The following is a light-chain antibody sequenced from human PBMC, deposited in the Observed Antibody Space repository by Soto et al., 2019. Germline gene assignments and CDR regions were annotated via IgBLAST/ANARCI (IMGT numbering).Light chain of an antibody. Sequence: AIRLTQSPSSLSASTGARVTITCRASPGISSSLAWYQQKPVRAPQLLIYAASTLQGGVPSRFSGSGSGTDSTLTNSGLQSEDGATDYCQQDYSDPPVTCGQGTKMESK. CDR2: AAS. CDR3: QQDYSDPPVT. CDR1: PGISSS. V-gene: IGKV1-8*01. J-gene: IGKJ1*01.